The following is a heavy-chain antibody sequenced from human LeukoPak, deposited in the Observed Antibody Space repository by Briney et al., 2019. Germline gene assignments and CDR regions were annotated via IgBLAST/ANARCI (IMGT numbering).Heavy chain of an antibody. D-gene: IGHD1-26*01. CDR1: GFTSDDYA. Sequence: GGSLRLSCAASGFTSDDYAMHWVRQAPGKGLEWVSGISWNSGSIGYADSVKGRFTISRDNAKNSLYLQMNSLRAEDTALYYCAKDKASGTYFDYWGQGTLVTVSS. V-gene: IGHV3-9*02. CDR2: ISWNSGSI. CDR3: AKDKASGTYFDY. J-gene: IGHJ4*02.